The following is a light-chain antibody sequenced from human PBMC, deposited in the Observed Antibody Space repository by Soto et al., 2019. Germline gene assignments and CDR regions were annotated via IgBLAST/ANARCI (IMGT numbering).Light chain of an antibody. CDR3: LLYYGGAHLV. V-gene: IGLV7-43*01. Sequence: QTVVTQEPSLTVSPGGTVTLTCASSTGAVTSGNYPSWFQQKPGQPPRTLIYTTNNKHSWTPARFSGSLLGGKAALTLSGAQPADEAEYYCLLYYGGAHLVFGGGTKVTVL. CDR2: TTN. J-gene: IGLJ3*02. CDR1: TGAVTSGNY.